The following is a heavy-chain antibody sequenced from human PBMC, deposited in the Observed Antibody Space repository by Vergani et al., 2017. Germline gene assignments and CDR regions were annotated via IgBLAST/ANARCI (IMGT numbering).Heavy chain of an antibody. V-gene: IGHV3-23*01. D-gene: IGHD4-17*01. CDR1: GFTFSSYA. CDR2: ISGSGGST. J-gene: IGHJ4*02. Sequence: EVQLLESGGGLVQPGGSLRLSCAASGFTFSSYAMSWVRQAPGKGLEWVSAISGSGGSTYYADSVKGRFTISRDNSKNTLYLQMNSLRAEDTAVYYWARDDYGDYVSFGGRVYWGQGTLVTVSS. CDR3: ARDDYGDYVSFGGRVY.